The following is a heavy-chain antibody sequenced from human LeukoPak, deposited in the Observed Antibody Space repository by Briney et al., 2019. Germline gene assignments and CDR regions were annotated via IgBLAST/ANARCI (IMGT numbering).Heavy chain of an antibody. CDR3: AKQRDYSSSWYDPNLDY. CDR1: RFTFSSYG. CDR2: IWYDGSNK. Sequence: GRSLRLSCAASRFTFSSYGMHWVRQAPGKGLEWVAVIWYDGSNKYYADSVKGRFTISRDNSKNTLYLQMNSLRAEDTAVYYCAKQRDYSSSWYDPNLDYWGQGTLVTVSS. D-gene: IGHD6-13*01. V-gene: IGHV3-33*06. J-gene: IGHJ4*02.